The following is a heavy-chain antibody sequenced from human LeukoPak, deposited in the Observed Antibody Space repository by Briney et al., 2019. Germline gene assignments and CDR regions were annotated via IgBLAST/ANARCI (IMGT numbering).Heavy chain of an antibody. CDR3: ARTLYSSSWFDP. CDR1: GFTFSAYW. CDR2: INSDGIST. D-gene: IGHD6-13*01. J-gene: IGHJ5*02. V-gene: IGHV3-74*01. Sequence: GGSLRLSCAAPGFTFSAYWMHWVRQAPGKGLVWVSRINSDGISTSYADSVKGRFTISRDNAKNTLYLQMNSLRAEDTAVYYCARTLYSSSWFDPWGQGTLVTVSS.